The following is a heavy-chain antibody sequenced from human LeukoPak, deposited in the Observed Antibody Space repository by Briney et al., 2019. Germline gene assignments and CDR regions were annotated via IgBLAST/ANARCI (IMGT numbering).Heavy chain of an antibody. CDR3: VGGFY. Sequence: GGSLRLSCSASGFTLSRYAMLWVRQAPGEGLEYVLAISTRGGSTYYADSVKGRSTISRDNSKNTLYLQMSSLRDDATAVSYCVGGFYWGQGTLVTVSS. D-gene: IGHD3-16*01. CDR2: ISTRGGST. CDR1: GFTLSRYA. V-gene: IGHV3-64D*06. J-gene: IGHJ4*02.